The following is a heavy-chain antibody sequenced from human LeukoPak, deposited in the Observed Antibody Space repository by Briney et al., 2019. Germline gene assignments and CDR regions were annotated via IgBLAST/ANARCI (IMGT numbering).Heavy chain of an antibody. J-gene: IGHJ4*02. CDR3: ARGQRRLQDY. V-gene: IGHV4-59*01. Sequence: PSETLSLTCTVSGGSISTYYWSWIRQPPGKGLELIGYMYDSGSTNYNPSLKSRVTISVDASKNQISLKLSSVTAADTAVYYCARGQRRLQDYWGQGTLVTVSS. CDR2: MYDSGST. CDR1: GGSISTYY.